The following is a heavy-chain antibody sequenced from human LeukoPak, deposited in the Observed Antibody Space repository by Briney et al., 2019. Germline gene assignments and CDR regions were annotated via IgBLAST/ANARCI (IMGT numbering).Heavy chain of an antibody. CDR3: AKGTMDGGQYYYDSS. J-gene: IGHJ4*02. V-gene: IGHV3-9*01. CDR2: ISWNSGSV. CDR1: GFTFDDYA. Sequence: GGSLRLSCAASGFTFDDYAMHWVRQAPGKGLEWVSGISWNSGSVGYADSVKGRFTISRDNAKNSLYLQMNSLRVEDTAVYYCAKGTMDGGQYYYDSSGGQGTLVTVSS. D-gene: IGHD3-22*01.